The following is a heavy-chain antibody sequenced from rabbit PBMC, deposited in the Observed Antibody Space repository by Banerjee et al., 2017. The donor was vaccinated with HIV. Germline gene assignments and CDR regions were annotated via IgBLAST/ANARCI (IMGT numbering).Heavy chain of an antibody. J-gene: IGHJ4*01. V-gene: IGHV1S47*01. D-gene: IGHD5-1*01. CDR1: GFDFSSNA. Sequence: EESGGGLVQPEGSLTLTCKASGFDFSSNAMCWVRQAPGKGLELIACIYIFSGSTYYASWVNGRFTISRSTSLDTVDLIMTSLTAADTATYFCARSEPLMVVIPYYFTLWGPGTLVTVS. CDR2: IYIFSGST. CDR3: ARSEPLMVVIPYYFTL.